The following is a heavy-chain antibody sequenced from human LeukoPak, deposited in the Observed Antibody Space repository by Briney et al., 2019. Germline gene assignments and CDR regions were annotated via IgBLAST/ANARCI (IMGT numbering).Heavy chain of an antibody. Sequence: PSETLSLTCTVSGGSITSSSYYWGWIRQPPGKGLEWIGSIYYSGNTYYNPSLKSRVTISVDTSKNQFPLRLSSVTAADTAVYYCARPNWNDLHFDYWGQGTLVTVSS. CDR1: GGSITSSSYY. V-gene: IGHV4-39*06. J-gene: IGHJ4*02. D-gene: IGHD1-1*01. CDR3: ARPNWNDLHFDY. CDR2: IYYSGNT.